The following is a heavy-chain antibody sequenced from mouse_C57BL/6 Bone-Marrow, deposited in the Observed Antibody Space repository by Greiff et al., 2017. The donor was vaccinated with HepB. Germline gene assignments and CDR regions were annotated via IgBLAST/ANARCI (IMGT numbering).Heavy chain of an antibody. CDR2: IYPRDGST. CDR1: GYTFTDHT. J-gene: IGHJ2*01. Sequence: QVQLQQSDAELVKPGASVKISCKVSGYTFTDHTIHWMKQRPEQGLEWIGYIYPRDGSTKYNEKFKGKATLTADKSSSTAYMQLNSLTSEDSAVYFCASNSFYYYGSLYYFDYWGQGTTLTVSS. CDR3: ASNSFYYYGSLYYFDY. V-gene: IGHV1-78*01. D-gene: IGHD1-1*01.